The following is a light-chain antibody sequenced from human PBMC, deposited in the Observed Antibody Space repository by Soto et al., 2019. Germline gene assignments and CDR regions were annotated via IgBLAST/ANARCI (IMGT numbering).Light chain of an antibody. Sequence: DIQMTQSPSTLSASVGDRVTITCRASQSISSWLAWYQQKPGKAPKLLIYKASTLKSGVPSRFSGSGSGTEFTLTISRLQPDEVAKYYCQRYHGDREGLGGGTKVDIK. J-gene: IGKJ4*02. CDR1: QSISSW. CDR3: QRYHGDREG. CDR2: KAS. V-gene: IGKV1-5*03.